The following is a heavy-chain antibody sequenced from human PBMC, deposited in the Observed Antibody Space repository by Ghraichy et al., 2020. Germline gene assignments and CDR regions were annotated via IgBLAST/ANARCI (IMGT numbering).Heavy chain of an antibody. J-gene: IGHJ6*02. CDR2: LYYSGST. D-gene: IGHD3-10*01. CDR3: TRALGSGSRYGIDV. CDR1: GGSVNSGLYY. V-gene: IGHV4-61*01. Sequence: SETLSLTCTVSGGSVNSGLYYWSWIRQPPGKGLEWIGYLYYSGSTNYNPSLKSRVTISVDTSKTQFSLKLISVTAADTAVYYCTRALGSGSRYGIDVWGQGTTVTVSS.